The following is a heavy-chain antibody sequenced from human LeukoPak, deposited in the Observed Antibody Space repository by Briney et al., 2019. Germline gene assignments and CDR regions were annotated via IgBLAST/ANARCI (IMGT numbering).Heavy chain of an antibody. CDR1: GFTISSYY. V-gene: IGHV4-59*01. CDR3: ARYGSGSYYIPHFDY. D-gene: IGHD3-10*01. Sequence: PSESLSLSCAASGFTISSYYLSWIRQPPGKGLEWVGYIYYGGSTNYNASLKRRVTISVDTSKNKFYLKLSSVTAADTAVYYCARYGSGSYYIPHFDYWGQGTLVTVSS. J-gene: IGHJ4*02. CDR2: IYYGGST.